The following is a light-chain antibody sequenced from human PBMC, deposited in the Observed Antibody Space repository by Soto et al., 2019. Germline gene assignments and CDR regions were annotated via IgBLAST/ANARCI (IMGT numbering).Light chain of an antibody. V-gene: IGKV2-28*01. CDR3: MQALQTPLT. Sequence: DIVMTQSPLSLPVTPGEPASISCRSSQSLLYSNGYNYLDWYLQKPGQSPQLLFYLASNRASGVPDRFSGSGSGTDFTLKISRVEAEDVGVYYCMQALQTPLTFGGGTKVEIK. CDR2: LAS. CDR1: QSLLYSNGYNY. J-gene: IGKJ4*01.